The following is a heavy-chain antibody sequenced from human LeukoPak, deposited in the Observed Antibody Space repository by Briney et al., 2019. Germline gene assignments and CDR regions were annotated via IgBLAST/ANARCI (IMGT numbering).Heavy chain of an antibody. D-gene: IGHD3-10*01. CDR3: ARDEYYYGSGSYFWFDP. CDR2: ISAYNGNT. J-gene: IGHJ5*02. Sequence: GASVKVSCKASGYTFTSYGISWVRQAPGQGLEWMGWISAYNGNTNYAQKLQGRVTMTTDTSTSTAYMELRSLRSDDTGVYYCARDEYYYGSGSYFWFDPWGQGTLVTVSS. V-gene: IGHV1-18*01. CDR1: GYTFTSYG.